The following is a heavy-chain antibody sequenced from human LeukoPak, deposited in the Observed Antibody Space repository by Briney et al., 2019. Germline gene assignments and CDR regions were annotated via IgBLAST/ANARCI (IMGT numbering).Heavy chain of an antibody. V-gene: IGHV3-7*05. CDR2: IKTDGTEN. Sequence: GGSLRLSCAASGLIVSSDYLAWVRQAPGKGLEWVANIKTDGTENYYVDSVKGRFTISRDNAKNLLYLQMNSLRGEDTAVYYCAKHGPNVFDFWGQGTLVTVSS. J-gene: IGHJ4*02. CDR3: AKHGPNVFDF. D-gene: IGHD3-16*01. CDR1: GLIVSSDY.